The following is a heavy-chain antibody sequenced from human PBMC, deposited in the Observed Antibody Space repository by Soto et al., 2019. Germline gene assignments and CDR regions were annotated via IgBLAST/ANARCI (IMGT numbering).Heavy chain of an antibody. CDR3: AKCSSKLELRFGYY. CDR2: ISYDGSNK. D-gene: IGHD1-7*01. Sequence: QVQLVESGGGVVQPGRSLRLSCAASGFTFSSYGMHWVRQAPGKGLEWVAVISYDGSNKYYADSVKGRFTISRDNSKNTLYLQMNSLRAEDTAVYYCAKCSSKLELRFGYYWGQGTLVTVSS. CDR1: GFTFSSYG. J-gene: IGHJ4*02. V-gene: IGHV3-30*18.